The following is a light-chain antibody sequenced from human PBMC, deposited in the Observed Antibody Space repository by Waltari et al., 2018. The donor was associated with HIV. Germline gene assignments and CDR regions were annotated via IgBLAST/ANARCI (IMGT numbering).Light chain of an antibody. V-gene: IGKV1-5*03. CDR1: QRISTW. CDR3: QHYNSYTALT. Sequence: PSTLSASVGDRVTITCRASQRISTWLAWYQHKPGSAPKLLIYKASTLVSGVPSRFSGDGSGTEFTLTISSLQPEDFATYFCQHYNSYTALTFGGGTMVEIK. J-gene: IGKJ4*01. CDR2: KAS.